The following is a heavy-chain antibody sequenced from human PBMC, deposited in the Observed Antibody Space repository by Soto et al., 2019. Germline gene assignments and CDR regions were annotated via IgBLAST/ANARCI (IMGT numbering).Heavy chain of an antibody. D-gene: IGHD5-18*01. V-gene: IGHV3-33*01. J-gene: IGHJ6*02. CDR3: ARVEAPLIHSDHYYYGMDV. CDR1: GFSFSTYG. CDR2: IWYDGSNT. Sequence: QVQLVESGGGVVRPGRSLRLACAASGFSFSTYGMHWVRQAPGKGLQWVAVIWYDGSNTYYADSVKGRFTISRDNSKNTLYLQMKNLRVADTAVYYCARVEAPLIHSDHYYYGMDVWGHGTTVTVSS.